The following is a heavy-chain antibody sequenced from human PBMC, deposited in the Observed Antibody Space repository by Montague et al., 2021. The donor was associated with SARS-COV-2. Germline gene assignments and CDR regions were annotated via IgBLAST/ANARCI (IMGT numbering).Heavy chain of an antibody. D-gene: IGHD4-17*01. Sequence: ETLSLTCTVSGGSVSRISSHWGWIRQPPGKGLEYIGSFYYAGGTQYNPSLKSRVTISVDTSNDQFSLKMNSVTAADTAVYFCARFYGSSFDYWGQGTLVTVSS. V-gene: IGHV4-39*01. J-gene: IGHJ4*02. CDR1: GGSVSRISSH. CDR3: ARFYGSSFDY. CDR2: FYYAGGT.